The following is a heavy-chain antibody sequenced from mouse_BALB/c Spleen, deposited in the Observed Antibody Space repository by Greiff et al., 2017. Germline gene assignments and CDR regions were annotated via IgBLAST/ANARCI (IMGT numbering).Heavy chain of an antibody. CDR3: ATHRSGYVWFAY. CDR1: GFNIKDYY. Sequence: VQLQQSGAELVRPGALVKLSCKASGFNIKDYYMHWVKQRPEQGLEWIGWLDPENGNTIYDPKFQGKASITADTSSNTAYLQLSSLTSEDTAVYYCATHRSGYVWFAYWGQGTLVTVSA. V-gene: IGHV14-1*02. J-gene: IGHJ3*01. D-gene: IGHD3-1*01. CDR2: LDPENGNT.